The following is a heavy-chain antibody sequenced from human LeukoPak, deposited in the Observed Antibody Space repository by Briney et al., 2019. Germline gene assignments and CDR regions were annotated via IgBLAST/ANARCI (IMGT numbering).Heavy chain of an antibody. CDR1: GASISSYY. J-gene: IGHJ4*02. Sequence: PSETLSLTCTVSGASISSYYWSWIRQPAGKGLEWIGRIYATGSTNYNPSLESRVTMSEDTSKNHLSLKVTSVTAADTAVYYCARGKRDSSSAYFDYWGQGTLVTVSS. D-gene: IGHD6-6*01. V-gene: IGHV4-4*07. CDR3: ARGKRDSSSAYFDY. CDR2: IYATGST.